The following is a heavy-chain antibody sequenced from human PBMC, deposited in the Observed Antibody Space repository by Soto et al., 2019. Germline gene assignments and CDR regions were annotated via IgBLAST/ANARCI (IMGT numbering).Heavy chain of an antibody. V-gene: IGHV3-33*01. J-gene: IGHJ4*02. CDR2: IWHDGMNK. Sequence: PGGSLRLSCAGSGFTFSSYGMHWVRQAPGKGLEWVAVIWHDGMNKYYADSVRGRFTISRGNSKNTLYLQMNSLRAEDTAVYYCARDRGSDDPIDYWGQGTLVTVSS. D-gene: IGHD3-10*01. CDR3: ARDRGSDDPIDY. CDR1: GFTFSSYG.